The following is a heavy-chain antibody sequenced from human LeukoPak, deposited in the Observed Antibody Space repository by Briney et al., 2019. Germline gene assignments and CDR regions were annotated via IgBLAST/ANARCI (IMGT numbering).Heavy chain of an antibody. V-gene: IGHV1-69*13. CDR2: IIRIFGTA. CDR3: ARDGYYDILTGYPTYNAFDI. Sequence: ASVKVSCKASGGTFSSYAISWVRQAPGQGLEWMGGIIRIFGTANYAQKFQGRVTITADESTSTAYMELSSLRSEDTAVYYCARDGYYDILTGYPTYNAFDIWGQGTMVTVSS. CDR1: GGTFSSYA. J-gene: IGHJ3*02. D-gene: IGHD3-9*01.